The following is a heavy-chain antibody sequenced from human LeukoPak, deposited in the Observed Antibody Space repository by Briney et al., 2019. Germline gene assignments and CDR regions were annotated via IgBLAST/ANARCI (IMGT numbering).Heavy chain of an antibody. CDR2: IKSKTDGGTT. CDR3: TAGNTVVRGVILLYGMDV. Sequence: GGSLRLSCATSGFIFSNAWMNWVRQAPGQGLEWVGRIKSKTDGGTTDYTAPVNGRFTISTDDSKNTLYLQMSSLKTEDTAVYYCTAGNTVVRGVILLYGMDVWGQGTTVTVSS. D-gene: IGHD3-10*01. V-gene: IGHV3-15*07. CDR1: GFIFSNAW. J-gene: IGHJ6*02.